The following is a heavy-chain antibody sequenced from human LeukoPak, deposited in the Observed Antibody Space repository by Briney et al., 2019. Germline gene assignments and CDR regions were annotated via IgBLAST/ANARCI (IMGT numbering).Heavy chain of an antibody. V-gene: IGHV3-74*01. CDR3: PTGYINAYEH. CDR1: GSTFSSYW. D-gene: IGHD5-18*01. CDR2: IKGDGIST. Sequence: GGSLRLSCAASGSTFSSYWMHWVRQAPGKGLVWVARIKGDGISTIYADSVKGRFTISRDSAKNTVNLQMNSVRAEDTAVYYCPTGYINAYEHWRHGNLVTVSS. J-gene: IGHJ4*01.